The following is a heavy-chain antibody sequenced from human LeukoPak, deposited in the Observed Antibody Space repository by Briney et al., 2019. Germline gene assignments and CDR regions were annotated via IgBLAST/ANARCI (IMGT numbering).Heavy chain of an antibody. V-gene: IGHV6-1*01. Sequence: SQTLSLTCAISGGSVSSNNAAWNWIRQSPSRGLEWLGRTYYGSKWRNDYAVSVRSRITINPDTSKNQFSLQLNSVTPEDTAVYYCARTGYTYYYDSGGYYYWRWFDPWGQGTLVAVSS. D-gene: IGHD3-22*01. CDR3: ARTGYTYYYDSGGYYYWRWFDP. J-gene: IGHJ5*02. CDR2: TYYGSKWRN. CDR1: GGSVSSNNAA.